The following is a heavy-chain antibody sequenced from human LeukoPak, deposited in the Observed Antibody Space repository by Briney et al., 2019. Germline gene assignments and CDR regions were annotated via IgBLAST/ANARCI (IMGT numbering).Heavy chain of an antibody. CDR1: GGSISSYY. V-gene: IGHV4-39*01. J-gene: IGHJ6*02. D-gene: IGHD2-2*01. Sequence: PSETLSLTCTVSGGSISSYYWSWIRQPPGKGLEWIGSIYYSGSTYYNPSLKSRVTISVDTSKNQFSLKLSPVTAADTAVYYCARSSPGRMDVWGQGTTVTVSS. CDR2: IYYSGST. CDR3: ARSSPGRMDV.